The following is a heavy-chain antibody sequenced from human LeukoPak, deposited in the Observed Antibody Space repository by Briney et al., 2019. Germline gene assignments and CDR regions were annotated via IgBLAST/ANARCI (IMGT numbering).Heavy chain of an antibody. CDR3: ARDPLYCSGGNCYFEY. V-gene: IGHV3-21*01. Sequence: GGSLRHSCAASGFSFSTYSMNWVRQAPGKGLEWVSSISSTSTYIYYADSVKGRFTISRDNAKNSLYLQMNSLRAEDTAVYYCARDPLYCSGGNCYFEYWGQGTLVTVSS. D-gene: IGHD2-15*01. CDR2: ISSTSTYI. J-gene: IGHJ4*02. CDR1: GFSFSTYS.